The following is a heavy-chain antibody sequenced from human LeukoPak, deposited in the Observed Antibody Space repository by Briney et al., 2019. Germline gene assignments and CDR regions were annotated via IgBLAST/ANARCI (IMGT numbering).Heavy chain of an antibody. CDR2: IIPILGIA. CDR1: GGTFSSYT. J-gene: IGHJ5*02. V-gene: IGHV1-69*04. CDR3: ARDANCSGGSCYDRWFDP. D-gene: IGHD2-15*01. Sequence: SVKVSCKASGGTFSSYTISWVRQAPGQGLEWMGRIIPILGIANYAQKFQGSVTITADKSTSTAYMELSSLRSEDTAVYYCARDANCSGGSCYDRWFDPWGQGTLVTVSS.